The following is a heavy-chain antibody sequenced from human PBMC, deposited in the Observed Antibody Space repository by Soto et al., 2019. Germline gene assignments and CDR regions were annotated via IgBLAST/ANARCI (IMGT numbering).Heavy chain of an antibody. CDR1: GFTFSSYA. CDR3: ARGYSNYGGENFDY. D-gene: IGHD4-4*01. Sequence: PGGSLRLSCAASGFTFSSYAMHWVRQAPGKGLEWVAVISYDGSNKYYADSVKGRFTISRDNSKNTLYLQMNSLRAEDTAVYYCARGYSNYGGENFDYWGQGTLVTVSS. J-gene: IGHJ4*02. V-gene: IGHV3-30-3*01. CDR2: ISYDGSNK.